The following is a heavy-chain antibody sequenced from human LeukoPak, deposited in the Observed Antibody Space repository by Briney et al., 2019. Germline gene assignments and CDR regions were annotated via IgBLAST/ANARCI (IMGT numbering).Heavy chain of an antibody. Sequence: GGSLRLSCAASGFTFSYYWMSWVRQAPGKGLEWVANIKQDGSEKYYVDSVKGRFTISRDNSKNSLYLQMNSLRAEDTAVYYCARELTIFYTGDHYWGQGTLVTVSS. CDR1: GFTFSYYW. J-gene: IGHJ4*02. CDR3: ARELTIFYTGDHY. V-gene: IGHV3-7*01. CDR2: IKQDGSEK. D-gene: IGHD3-9*01.